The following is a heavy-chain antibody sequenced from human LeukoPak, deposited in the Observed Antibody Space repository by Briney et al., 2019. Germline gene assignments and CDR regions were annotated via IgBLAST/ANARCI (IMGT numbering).Heavy chain of an antibody. CDR2: ISGSGGST. CDR1: GFTFGSYA. Sequence: PGGSLRLSCVASGFTFGSYAMSWVRQAPGKGLEWVSAISGSGGSTYYADSVKGRFTISRDNSKNTLYLQMNSLRAEDTAVYYCARQVDTAMVGHHAFDIWGQGTMVTVSS. V-gene: IGHV3-23*01. CDR3: ARQVDTAMVGHHAFDI. J-gene: IGHJ3*02. D-gene: IGHD5-18*01.